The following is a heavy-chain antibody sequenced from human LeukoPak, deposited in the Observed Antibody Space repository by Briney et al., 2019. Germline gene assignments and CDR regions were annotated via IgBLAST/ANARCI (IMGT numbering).Heavy chain of an antibody. Sequence: ASVKVSCKASGGTFSSYAISWVRQAPGQGLEWMGRIIPIFGTANYAQKFQGRVTITTDESTSTAYMELSGLRSEDTAVYYCAREGEAAAGTESPTINWFDPWGQGTLVTVSS. D-gene: IGHD6-13*01. J-gene: IGHJ5*02. CDR1: GGTFSSYA. V-gene: IGHV1-69*05. CDR2: IIPIFGTA. CDR3: AREGEAAAGTESPTINWFDP.